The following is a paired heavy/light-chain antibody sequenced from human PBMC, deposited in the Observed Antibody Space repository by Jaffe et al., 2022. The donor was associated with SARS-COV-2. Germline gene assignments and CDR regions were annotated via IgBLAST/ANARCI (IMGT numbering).Heavy chain of an antibody. D-gene: IGHD3-3*01. CDR2: IVGANDYT. CDR1: GFNFASYN. CDR3: ARDRTLVVRVLDRGMDV. V-gene: IGHV3-21*06. J-gene: IGHJ6*02. Sequence: EVQLEESGGGLVKPGGSLRLSCAASGFNFASYNMNWVRQAPGKGLEWVSSIVGANDYTYYAPSVKGRFTVSRDNAKNSLYLQMNSLTAGDTAVYYCARDRTLVVRVLDRGMDVWGQGTTVTVS.
Light chain of an antibody. CDR2: GKN. CDR3: SSRDSSGNHVV. Sequence: SSELTQDPPVSVALGQTVTITCQGDSLRSYYAGWYQQRPGQAPVLVIYGKNNRPSGIPDRFSGSNSGNTASLTITGTQAEDEADYYCSSRDSSGNHVVLGGGTKLTVL. J-gene: IGLJ2*01. CDR1: SLRSYY. V-gene: IGLV3-19*01.